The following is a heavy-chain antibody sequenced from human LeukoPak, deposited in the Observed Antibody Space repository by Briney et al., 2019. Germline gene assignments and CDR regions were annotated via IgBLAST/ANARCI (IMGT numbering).Heavy chain of an antibody. J-gene: IGHJ6*03. CDR2: INPNSGGT. Sequence: ASVKVSCKASGYTFTGYYMHWVRQAPGQGLEWMGWINPNSGGTNYAKKFQGRVTMTREKSISTAYMELSRLRSDDTAVYYCARGVSGIYYYYYMDVWGKGTTVTVSS. D-gene: IGHD3-10*01. CDR3: ARGVSGIYYYYYMDV. CDR1: GYTFTGYY. V-gene: IGHV1-2*02.